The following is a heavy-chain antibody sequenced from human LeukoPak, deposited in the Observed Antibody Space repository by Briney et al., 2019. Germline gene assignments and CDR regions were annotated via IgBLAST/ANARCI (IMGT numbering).Heavy chain of an antibody. CDR2: LSGSGSST. CDR1: GFTFSSYA. J-gene: IGHJ5*02. CDR3: ARDLLSRFDP. V-gene: IGHV3-23*01. Sequence: GGSLRLSCAASGFTFSSYAMSWVRQASGKGLEWVSGLSGSGSSTYYADSVKGRFTISRDNTKNTLYLQMNSLRAEDTAVYYCARDLLSRFDPWGQGTLVTVSS.